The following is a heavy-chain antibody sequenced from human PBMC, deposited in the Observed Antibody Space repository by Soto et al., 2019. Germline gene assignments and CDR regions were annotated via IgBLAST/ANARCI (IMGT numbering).Heavy chain of an antibody. CDR3: ARGSLGPDF. J-gene: IGHJ4*02. Sequence: QVQLQESGPGLVKPSETLSLTCTVSSGSISNYYWSWIRQPAGKGLEWIGRIFPTGITDYNPSLKSRVTMSFDTSKSQFSLKLNSVTAADTAVYYCARGSLGPDFWGQGTLVTVSS. V-gene: IGHV4-4*07. D-gene: IGHD1-26*01. CDR2: IFPTGIT. CDR1: SGSISNYY.